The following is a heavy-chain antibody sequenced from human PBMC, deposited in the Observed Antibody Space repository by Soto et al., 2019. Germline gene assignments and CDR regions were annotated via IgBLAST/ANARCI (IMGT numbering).Heavy chain of an antibody. CDR3: AISGGFGKGSGRSSSWYALDY. CDR2: IIPIFGTV. V-gene: IGHV1-69*12. D-gene: IGHD6-13*01. CDR1: GGTFSSYA. Sequence: QVQLVQSGAEVKKPGSSVKVSCKASGGTFSSYAISWVRQAPGQGLEWMGGIIPIFGTVNCAQKLQGGVTMGADESTSTGYMELSSLRSEDTAVYYCAISGGFGKGSGRSSSWYALDYWGQGTLVTVSS. J-gene: IGHJ4*02.